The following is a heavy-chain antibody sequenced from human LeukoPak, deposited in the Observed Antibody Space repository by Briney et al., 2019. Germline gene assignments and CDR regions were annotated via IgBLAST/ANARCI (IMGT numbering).Heavy chain of an antibody. V-gene: IGHV5-51*01. J-gene: IGHJ4*02. CDR2: IYPGDSDT. CDR3: AGIVPPPILEWLWDY. CDR1: GYSFTSYW. D-gene: IGHD3-3*01. Sequence: GESLKISCKGSGYSFTSYWIGWVRQMPGKGLEWMGIIYPGDSDTRYSPSFQGQVTISADKSISTAYLQWSSLKASDTAMYYCAGIVPPPILEWLWDYWGQGTLVTVSS.